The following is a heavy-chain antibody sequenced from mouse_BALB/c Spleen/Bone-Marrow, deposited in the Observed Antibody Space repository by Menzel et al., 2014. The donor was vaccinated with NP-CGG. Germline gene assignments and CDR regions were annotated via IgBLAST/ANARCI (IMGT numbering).Heavy chain of an antibody. J-gene: IGHJ1*01. CDR2: ISSGQKQQ. V-gene: IGHV5-17*02. CDR1: GFTFSSFG. D-gene: IGHD1-1*01. Sequence: EEKREEEGGGREQPGGSRKLSCAASGFTFSSFGMHWVRQAPEKGLEWVAYISSGQKQQYYADSVKGRSTISRDNPKNTLFQQMTMLRTDETAMYYCAKWHYDGSNGYFEDWGAGTTVTVSS. CDR3: AKWHYDGSNGYFED.